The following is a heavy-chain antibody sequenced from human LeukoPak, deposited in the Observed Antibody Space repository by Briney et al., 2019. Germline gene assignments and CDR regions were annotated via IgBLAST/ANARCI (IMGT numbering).Heavy chain of an antibody. CDR2: IYYSGST. D-gene: IGHD6-19*01. Sequence: SQTLSLTCTVSGGSISSGDYYWSWIRQPPGKGLEWIGSIYYSGSTYYNPSLKSRVTISVDTSKNQFSLKLSSVTAADTAVYYCARIAVAGLRDYWGQGTLVTVSS. V-gene: IGHV4-39*07. CDR3: ARIAVAGLRDY. J-gene: IGHJ4*02. CDR1: GGSISSGDYY.